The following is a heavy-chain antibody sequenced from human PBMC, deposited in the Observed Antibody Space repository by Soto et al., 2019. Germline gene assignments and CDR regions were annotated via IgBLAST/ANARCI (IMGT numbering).Heavy chain of an antibody. CDR3: ARDYDFWRGYPRGWFDP. V-gene: IGHV3-21*01. Sequence: PGGSLRLSCAASGFTFSTYSMNWVRQAPGKGLEWVSSISSSGSDIYYGDSVKGRFTTFRDNAKDSLFLHMSSLRAEDTAVYYCARDYDFWRGYPRGWFDPWGQGTLVTVSS. J-gene: IGHJ5*02. CDR1: GFTFSTYS. CDR2: ISSSGSDI. D-gene: IGHD3-3*01.